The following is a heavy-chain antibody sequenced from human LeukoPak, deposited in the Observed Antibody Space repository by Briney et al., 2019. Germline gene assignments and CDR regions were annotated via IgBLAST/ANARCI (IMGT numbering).Heavy chain of an antibody. D-gene: IGHD3-10*01. CDR3: ARDRGFGQAAV. J-gene: IGHJ6*04. CDR2: IKQDRDEK. V-gene: IGHV3-7*01. CDR1: GFTFSGYW. Sequence: PGGSLRLFCAASGFTFSGYWMSWRRQATGGGVEGVDNIKQDRDEKSYVYSVKGRFTISRDNAKNSLYLQMNSLRADDTAVYYCARDRGFGQAAVWGKGTTVTVSS.